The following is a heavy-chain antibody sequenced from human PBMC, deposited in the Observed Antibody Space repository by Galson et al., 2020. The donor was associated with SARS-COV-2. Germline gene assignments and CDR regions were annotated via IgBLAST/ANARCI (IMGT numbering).Heavy chain of an antibody. CDR1: GFTFSSYA. CDR2: ISYAGSNK. J-gene: IGHJ4*02. V-gene: IGHV3-30-3*01. Sequence: GGSLRLSCAASGFTFSSYAMHWVRQAPGKGLEWVAVISYAGSNKYYADSVKGRFTISRDNSKNTLYLQMNSLRAEDTAVYYCARDHVGGYSYIFDYWGQGTLVTVSS. CDR3: ARDHVGGYSYIFDY. D-gene: IGHD5-18*01.